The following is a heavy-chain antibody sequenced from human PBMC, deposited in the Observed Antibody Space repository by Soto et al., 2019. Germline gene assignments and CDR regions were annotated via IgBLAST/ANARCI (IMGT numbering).Heavy chain of an antibody. CDR1: GFTFSSYS. D-gene: IGHD6-6*01. V-gene: IGHV3-48*02. J-gene: IGHJ2*01. CDR2: TSSGSATI. CDR3: TRDSASYSSSSGSYWYFDL. Sequence: EVQLLESGGGLVQPGGSLRLSCAASGFTFSSYSMNWVRQAPGKGLEWVSYTSSGSATIYYADSVKGRFTISRDNDKNSLYLQMNSLRDEDTAVYYCTRDSASYSSSSGSYWYFDLWGRGTLVTVSS.